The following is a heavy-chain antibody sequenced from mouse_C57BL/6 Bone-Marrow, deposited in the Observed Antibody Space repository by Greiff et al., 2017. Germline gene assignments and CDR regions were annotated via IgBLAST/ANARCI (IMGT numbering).Heavy chain of an antibody. CDR1: GYTFTSYW. CDR3: ASAVYGYDAGFAY. D-gene: IGHD2-2*01. Sequence: QVQLQQPGAELVMPGASVKLSCKASGYTFTSYWMHWVKQRPGQGLEWIGEIDPSDSYTNYNQKFKGKSTFTVAKSSSTAYLQLSSLTSEDSAVYYCASAVYGYDAGFAYWGQGTLVTVSA. V-gene: IGHV1-69*01. CDR2: IDPSDSYT. J-gene: IGHJ3*01.